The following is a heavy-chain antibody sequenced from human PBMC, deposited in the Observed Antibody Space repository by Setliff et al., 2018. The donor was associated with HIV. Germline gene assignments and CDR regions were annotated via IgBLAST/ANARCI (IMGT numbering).Heavy chain of an antibody. V-gene: IGHV4-39*07. J-gene: IGHJ3*02. CDR2: INYSGNT. D-gene: IGHD3-16*02. CDR3: ARESLNLGELSSNPDASDI. CDR1: GGSISNSNYF. Sequence: SETLSLTCNVSGGSISNSNYFWGWIRQPPGKGLEWIGSINYSGNTYYSPSLMTRITISVDTSKSQFSLRLTSVTAADTAVYYCARESLNLGELSSNPDASDIWGQGTMVTVSS.